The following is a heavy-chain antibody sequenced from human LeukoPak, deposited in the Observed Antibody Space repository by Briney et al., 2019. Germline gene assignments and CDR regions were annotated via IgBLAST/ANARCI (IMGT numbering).Heavy chain of an antibody. V-gene: IGHV3-43*01. D-gene: IGHD6-13*01. CDR1: GFTFDDYT. Sequence: GGSLRLSCAASGFTFDDYTMHWVRQAPGKGLEWVSLISWDGGSTYYADSVKGRFTISRDNSKNSLYLQMNSLRTEDTALYYCAKEPIAAAGFEYFQHWGQGTLVTVSS. CDR3: AKEPIAAAGFEYFQH. CDR2: ISWDGGST. J-gene: IGHJ1*01.